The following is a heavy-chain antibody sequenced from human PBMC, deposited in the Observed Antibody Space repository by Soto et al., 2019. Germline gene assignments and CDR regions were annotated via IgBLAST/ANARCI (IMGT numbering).Heavy chain of an antibody. CDR1: GFPLSTYE. J-gene: IGHJ4*02. D-gene: IGHD6-19*01. CDR2: ITSSGGPT. CDR3: VKVGWLHD. Sequence: EVQLLESGGGLIQPGGSLRLSCAASGFPLSTYEMTWARKSPGKGLEWVAFITSSGGPTYYADSVRGRFTISRDNSQHTLDLQIDSCSLEDTGRSHCVKVGWLHDWGQGPLVTVSS. V-gene: IGHV3-23*01.